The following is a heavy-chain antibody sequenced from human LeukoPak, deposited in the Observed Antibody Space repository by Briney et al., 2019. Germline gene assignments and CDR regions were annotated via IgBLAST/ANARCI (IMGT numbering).Heavy chain of an antibody. CDR2: IITYNGHT. Sequence: GASVKVSCKGSGFTFSTFAISWVRQAPGQGLEWMGWIITYNGHTNYAQKFQDRVTITTDTSTSTAYMELRSLRSDDTAVYYCAKTTMTSGEYSYFYMDVWGKGTTVTVSS. CDR1: GFTFSTFA. J-gene: IGHJ6*03. D-gene: IGHD4-17*01. V-gene: IGHV1-18*01. CDR3: AKTTMTSGEYSYFYMDV.